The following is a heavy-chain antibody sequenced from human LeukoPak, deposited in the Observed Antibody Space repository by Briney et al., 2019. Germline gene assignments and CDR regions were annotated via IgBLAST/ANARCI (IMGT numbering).Heavy chain of an antibody. V-gene: IGHV3-13*01. D-gene: IGHD1-7*01. CDR1: GFTFSSYD. CDR2: IGTAGDA. Sequence: GGSLRLSCAASGFTFSSYDMHWVRQLTGKGLEWVSAIGTAGDAYYPGTVKGRFTISRENAKSSLYLQMNSLRAEDTAVYYCARDGTGTADYWGQGTLVTVSS. J-gene: IGHJ4*02. CDR3: ARDGTGTADY.